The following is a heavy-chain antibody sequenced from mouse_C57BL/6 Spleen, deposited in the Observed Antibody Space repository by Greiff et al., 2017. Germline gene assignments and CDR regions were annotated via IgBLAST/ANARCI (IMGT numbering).Heavy chain of an antibody. D-gene: IGHD4-1*01. CDR3: ARASNWEYYYAMDY. V-gene: IGHV5-16*01. CDR2: INYDGSST. J-gene: IGHJ4*01. Sequence: EVQRVESEGGLVQPGSSMKLSCTASGFTFSDYYMAWVRQVPEKGLEWVANINYDGSSTYYLDSLKSRFIISRDNAKNILYLQMSSLKSEDTATYYCARASNWEYYYAMDYWGQGTSVTVSS. CDR1: GFTFSDYY.